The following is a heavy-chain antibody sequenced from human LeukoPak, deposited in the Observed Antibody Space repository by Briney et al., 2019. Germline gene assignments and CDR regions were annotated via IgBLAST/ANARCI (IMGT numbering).Heavy chain of an antibody. CDR1: GGSISSYY. D-gene: IGHD4-23*01. Sequence: SETLSLTCTVSGGSISSYYWSWIRQPAGKGLEWIGRIYTSGSTNYNPSLKSRVTMSVDTSKNQFSLKLSSVTAADTAVYYCATDGGNSYYYYYMDVWGKGTTVTVSS. CDR3: ATDGGNSYYYYYMDV. J-gene: IGHJ6*03. V-gene: IGHV4-4*07. CDR2: IYTSGST.